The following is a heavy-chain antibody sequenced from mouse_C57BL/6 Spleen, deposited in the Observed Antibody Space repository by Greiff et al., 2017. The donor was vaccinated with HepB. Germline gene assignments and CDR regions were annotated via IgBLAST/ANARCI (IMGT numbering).Heavy chain of an antibody. J-gene: IGHJ4*01. D-gene: IGHD1-1*02. CDR1: GYTFTDYN. CDR3: ASNYPPMDY. V-gene: IGHV1-18*01. CDR2: INPNNGGT. Sequence: EVQLQQSGPELVKPGASVKISCKASGYTFTDYNMDWVKQSHGKSLEWIGDINPNNGGTIYNQKFKGKATLTVDKSSSTAYMELRSLTSEDTAVYFCASNYPPMDYWGQGTSVTVSS.